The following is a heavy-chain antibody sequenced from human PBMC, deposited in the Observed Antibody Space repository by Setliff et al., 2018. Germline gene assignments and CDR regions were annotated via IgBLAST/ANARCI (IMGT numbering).Heavy chain of an antibody. V-gene: IGHV4-61*02. J-gene: IGHJ5*02. CDR1: GGSISSGSYY. D-gene: IGHD3-3*01. CDR2: IYTSGST. Sequence: SETLSLTCTVSGGSISSGSYYWSWIRQPAGKGLEWIGRIYTSGSTYYNPSLKSRVTISVDTSKNQFSLKLSSVTAADTAVYYCAGNNAHLEWLFAWFDPWGQGTLVTVSS. CDR3: AGNNAHLEWLFAWFDP.